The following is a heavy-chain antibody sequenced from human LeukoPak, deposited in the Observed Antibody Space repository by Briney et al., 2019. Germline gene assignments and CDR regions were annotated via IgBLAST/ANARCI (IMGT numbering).Heavy chain of an antibody. V-gene: IGHV4-59*01. CDR1: GGSISSYY. D-gene: IGHD3-10*01. J-gene: IGHJ6*03. CDR2: IYYSGST. CDR3: ARLPGVTYYYYYMDV. Sequence: SETLSLTCTVSGGSISSYYWSWIRQPPGKGLEWIGYIYYSGSTNYNPSLKSRVTISVDTSKNQFSLKLSSVTAADTAVYYCARLPGVTYYYYYMDVWGKGPRSPSP.